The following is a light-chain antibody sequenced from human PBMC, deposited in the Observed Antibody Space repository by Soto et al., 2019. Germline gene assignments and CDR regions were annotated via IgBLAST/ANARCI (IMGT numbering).Light chain of an antibody. Sequence: AIRMSQSPSALSASTGDRATISCRASQGISSDLAWYQQKPGKAPKLLIYAASTLQSGVPSRFSGSGSGTDFTLTISCLQSEDFATYYCQQYYSYPITFGQGTRLEIK. CDR3: QQYYSYPIT. V-gene: IGKV1-8*01. J-gene: IGKJ5*01. CDR1: QGISSD. CDR2: AAS.